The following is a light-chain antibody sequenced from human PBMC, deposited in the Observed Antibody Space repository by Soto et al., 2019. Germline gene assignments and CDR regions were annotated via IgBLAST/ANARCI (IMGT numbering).Light chain of an antibody. J-gene: IGKJ1*01. CDR1: QTINRY. V-gene: IGKV1-39*01. Sequence: DIQLTQSPSSLSASVGDRITITCRASQTINRYLNWYQQKPGTAPKLLIYAASTLHPGVPSRFSGSGSGTDFILTITSLQAEDFATYYCQQSYSSRWTFGQGTRVEIK. CDR2: AAS. CDR3: QQSYSSRWT.